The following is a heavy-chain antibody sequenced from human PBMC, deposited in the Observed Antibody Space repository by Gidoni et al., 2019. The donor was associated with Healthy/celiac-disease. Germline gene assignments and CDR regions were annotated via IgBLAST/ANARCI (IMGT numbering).Heavy chain of an antibody. CDR1: GFTFSSDA. J-gene: IGHJ3*02. CDR2: ISGSGGST. D-gene: IGHD1-26*01. Sequence: EVQLLESGGGLVQPGGSLTLSCADSGFTFSSDAMGWVRQAQGTGLGWVSAISGSGGSTYYADSVKGRFTISRDNSKNRLYLQMNSLRAEDTAVDYCAKVVWELPDDAFDIWGQGTMVTVSS. V-gene: IGHV3-23*01. CDR3: AKVVWELPDDAFDI.